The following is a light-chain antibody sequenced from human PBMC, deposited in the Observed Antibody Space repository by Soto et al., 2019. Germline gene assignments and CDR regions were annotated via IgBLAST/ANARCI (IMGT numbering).Light chain of an antibody. J-gene: IGKJ4*01. CDR1: EGIGIW. CDR2: AAS. CDR3: QQSFSTPT. V-gene: IGKV1-39*01. Sequence: DIPMTQSPSSLSASIGDRVTITCRASEGIGIWLNWYQQKPGKVPTILIFAASNLQAGVPSRFHGSGSGTEFTLTISSLQAEDFGTYYCQQSFSTPTFGGGTRVEIQ.